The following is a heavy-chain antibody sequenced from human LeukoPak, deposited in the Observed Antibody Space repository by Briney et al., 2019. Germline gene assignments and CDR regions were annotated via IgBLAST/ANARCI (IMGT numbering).Heavy chain of an antibody. CDR1: GYTLTELS. J-gene: IGHJ5*02. D-gene: IGHD2-15*01. Sequence: ASVKVSCKVSGYTLTELSMHWVRQAPGKGLEWMGGFDPEDGETIYAQKFQGRVTMTEDTSTDTAYMELSSLRSEDTAVYYCALTGYCSGGSCFSWLNWFDPWGQGTLVTVSS. V-gene: IGHV1-24*01. CDR3: ALTGYCSGGSCFSWLNWFDP. CDR2: FDPEDGET.